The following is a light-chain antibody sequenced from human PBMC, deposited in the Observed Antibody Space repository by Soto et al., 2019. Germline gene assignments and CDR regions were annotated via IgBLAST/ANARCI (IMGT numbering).Light chain of an antibody. CDR3: QSYDSSLSGYV. V-gene: IGLV1-40*01. CDR1: SSNIGAGYD. CDR2: GNN. J-gene: IGLJ1*01. Sequence: VLTQPPSVSGAPGQRVTISCTGSSSNIGAGYDVQWYQQLPGTAPKLLIYGNNNRPSGVPDRFSGSKSGTSASLAITGLQAEDEADYYCQSYDSSLSGYVFGTGTKVTVL.